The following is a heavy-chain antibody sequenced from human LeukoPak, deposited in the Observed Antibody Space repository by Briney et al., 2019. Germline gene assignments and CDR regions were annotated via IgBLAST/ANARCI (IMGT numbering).Heavy chain of an antibody. CDR3: AEEYCSGGSCYSDAFDI. J-gene: IGHJ3*02. V-gene: IGHV3-21*01. CDR1: GFTFSSYS. CDR2: ISSSSSYI. D-gene: IGHD2-15*01. Sequence: GGSLRLSCAASGFTFSSYSMNWVRQAPGKGLEWVSSISSSSSYIYYADSVKGRFTISRDNAKNSLYLQMNSLRAEDTAVYYCAEEYCSGGSCYSDAFDIWGQGTMVTVSS.